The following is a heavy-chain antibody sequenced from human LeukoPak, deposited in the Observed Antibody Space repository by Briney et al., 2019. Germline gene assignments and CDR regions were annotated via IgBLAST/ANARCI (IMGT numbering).Heavy chain of an antibody. Sequence: PGGSLRLSCAASGFTFSSYAMHWVRQAPGKGLEYVSAISSNGGSTYYANSVKGRFTISRDNSKNTLYLQMGSLRAVDMAVYYCARLGYSYGYDYWGQGTLVTVSS. CDR3: ARLGYSYGYDY. D-gene: IGHD5-18*01. CDR1: GFTFSSYA. V-gene: IGHV3-64*01. CDR2: ISSNGGST. J-gene: IGHJ4*02.